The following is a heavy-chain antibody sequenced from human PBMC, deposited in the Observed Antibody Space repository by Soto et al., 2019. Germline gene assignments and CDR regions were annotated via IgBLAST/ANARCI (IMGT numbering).Heavy chain of an antibody. CDR1: GFTFSSYA. CDR2: INTDGST. V-gene: IGHV3-23*01. CDR3: AKNYYFDS. J-gene: IGHJ4*02. Sequence: EVQLLESGGGLIQPGGSLRLSCVTSGFTFSSYAMSWARQAPGTGLEWVSSINTDGSTYYTDSVKGRFTISRDNSRNTLYLQMNNLRAEDTAIYYCAKNYYFDSWGQGTLVTVSS.